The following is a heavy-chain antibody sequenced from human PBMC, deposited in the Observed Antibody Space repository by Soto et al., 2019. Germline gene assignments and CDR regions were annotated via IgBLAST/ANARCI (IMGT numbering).Heavy chain of an antibody. CDR2: IDKVGTDS. D-gene: IGHD3-10*01. Sequence: EVQLVESGGGLVQPGGSLRLSCAASEFTFSGSSVHWVRQAPGKGLVWVSGIDKVGTDSTYADSVKGRFTSSRDNAKNTVYQQINSLRVEDTAVYYCARGWFGPDVWGKGTTVTVSS. CDR3: ARGWFGPDV. V-gene: IGHV3-74*01. CDR1: EFTFSGSS. J-gene: IGHJ6*03.